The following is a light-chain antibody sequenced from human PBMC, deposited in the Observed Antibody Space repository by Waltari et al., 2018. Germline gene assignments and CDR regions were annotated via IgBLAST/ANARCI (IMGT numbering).Light chain of an antibody. CDR2: YDD. V-gene: IGLV1-36*01. CDR1: SSNIGNNA. J-gene: IGLJ3*02. Sequence: QSVLTQPPSVSEAPRPRVTISCPGSSSNIGNNAVTWYQQLPGKAPKLLIYYDDLLPSGVSDRFSGSKSGTSASLAISGLQSEDEADYYCAAWDDSLNGQVFGGGTKLTVL. CDR3: AAWDDSLNGQV.